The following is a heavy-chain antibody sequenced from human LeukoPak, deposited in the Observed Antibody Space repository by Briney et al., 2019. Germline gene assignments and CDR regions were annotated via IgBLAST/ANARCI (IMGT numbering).Heavy chain of an antibody. J-gene: IGHJ5*02. Sequence: GGSLRLSCAASGFTFSDYYMSWIRQAPGKGLEWVSYISSSSSYTNYADSVKGRFTISRDNAKNSLYLQMNSLRAEDTAVYYCTTGYDSSGGGETWGQGTLVTVSS. CDR2: ISSSSSYT. CDR3: TTGYDSSGGGET. D-gene: IGHD3-22*01. V-gene: IGHV3-11*05. CDR1: GFTFSDYY.